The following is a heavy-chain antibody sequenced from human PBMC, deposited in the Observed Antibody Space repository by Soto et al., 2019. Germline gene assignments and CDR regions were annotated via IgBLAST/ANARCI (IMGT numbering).Heavy chain of an antibody. CDR2: ISGSGGST. V-gene: IGHV3-23*01. Sequence: EVQLLESGGGLVQPGGSLRLSCAASGFTFSSYAMSCVRQAPGKGLAWVSAISGSGGSTYYADSVKGRFTISRDNSKNTLYLQMNSLRAEDTAVYYCAKGPQQGSSLDYWGQGTLVTVSS. J-gene: IGHJ4*02. D-gene: IGHD6-13*01. CDR1: GFTFSSYA. CDR3: AKGPQQGSSLDY.